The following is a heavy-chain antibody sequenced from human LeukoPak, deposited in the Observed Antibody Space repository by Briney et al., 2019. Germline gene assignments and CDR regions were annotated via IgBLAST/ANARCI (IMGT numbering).Heavy chain of an antibody. CDR1: GLTFSSYG. CDR2: ISYDGSNK. D-gene: IGHD2-2*01. V-gene: IGHV3-30*03. CDR3: GGGSCSSTSCYLEDI. Sequence: GGSLRLSCAASGLTFSSYGMHWVRQAPGKGLEWVAVISYDGSNKYYADSVKGRFTISRDNSKNTLYLQMNSLRAEDTAVYYCGGGSCSSTSCYLEDIWGQGTMVTVSS. J-gene: IGHJ3*02.